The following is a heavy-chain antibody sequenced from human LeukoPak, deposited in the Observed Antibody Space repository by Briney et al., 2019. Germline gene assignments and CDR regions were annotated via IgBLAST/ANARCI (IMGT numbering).Heavy chain of an antibody. J-gene: IGHJ6*03. CDR3: ARTTRPYYYYMDV. Sequence: GESLKISCKGSGYNFINYWIGWARPMPGKGLEWMGIIYPGDSDTRYSPSFQGQVTISVDKSISTAYLQWSSLKASDTATYYCARTTRPYYYYMDVWGQGTTVTISS. D-gene: IGHD1-1*01. CDR2: IYPGDSDT. V-gene: IGHV5-51*01. CDR1: GYNFINYW.